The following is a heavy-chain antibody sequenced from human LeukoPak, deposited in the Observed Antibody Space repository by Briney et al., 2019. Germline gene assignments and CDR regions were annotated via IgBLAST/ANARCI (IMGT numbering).Heavy chain of an antibody. V-gene: IGHV1-69*05. J-gene: IGHJ6*03. Sequence: SVKVSCKASGGTFSSYAISWVRQAPGQGLEWMGGIIPIFGTANYAQKFQGRVTITTDESTSTAYMELSSLRSEDTAVYYCASKGVGGSYAFYYYYMDVWGKGTTVTVSS. CDR3: ASKGVGGSYAFYYYYMDV. CDR1: GGTFSSYA. D-gene: IGHD1-26*01. CDR2: IIPIFGTA.